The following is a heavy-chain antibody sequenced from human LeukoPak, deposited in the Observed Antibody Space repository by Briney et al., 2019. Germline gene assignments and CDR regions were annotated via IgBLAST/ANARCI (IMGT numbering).Heavy chain of an antibody. CDR2: IYYSGST. Sequence: PSETLSLTCTVSGGSTSSYYWSWIRQPPGKGLEWIGYIYYSGSTNYNPSLKSRVTISVDTSKNQFSLKLSSVTAADTAVYYCARDFGVVVPGPPHYYYYGMDVWGQGTTVTVSS. V-gene: IGHV4-59*01. D-gene: IGHD2-2*01. CDR1: GGSTSSYY. J-gene: IGHJ6*02. CDR3: ARDFGVVVPGPPHYYYYGMDV.